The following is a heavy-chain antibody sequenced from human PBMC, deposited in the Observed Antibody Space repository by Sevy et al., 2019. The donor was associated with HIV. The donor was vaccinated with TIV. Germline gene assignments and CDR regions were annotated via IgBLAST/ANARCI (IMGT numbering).Heavy chain of an antibody. Sequence: GGSLRLSCAASGFTFSSYAMHWVRQAPGKGLEWVAVISYDGSNKYYGDSVKGRFTISRDNSKNTLYLQMNSLRAEDTAVYYCARDKAVGATDYWGQGTLVTVSS. D-gene: IGHD1-26*01. CDR3: ARDKAVGATDY. J-gene: IGHJ4*02. V-gene: IGHV3-30-3*01. CDR1: GFTFSSYA. CDR2: ISYDGSNK.